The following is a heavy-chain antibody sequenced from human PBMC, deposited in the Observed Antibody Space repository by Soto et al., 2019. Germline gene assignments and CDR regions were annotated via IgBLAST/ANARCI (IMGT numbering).Heavy chain of an antibody. CDR2: IYSSGST. J-gene: IGHJ4*02. CDR1: DGSVSSGSYY. V-gene: IGHV4-61*01. Sequence: PSETLSLTCTVSDGSVSSGSYYWGWIRQPPGKGLEWIGDIYSSGSTLYNPSLKSRVIISVDTSMNQFSLKLSSVTAADTAVYYCARDSVAFFDSWGQGTLVTVSS. CDR3: ARDSVAFFDS. D-gene: IGHD2-15*01.